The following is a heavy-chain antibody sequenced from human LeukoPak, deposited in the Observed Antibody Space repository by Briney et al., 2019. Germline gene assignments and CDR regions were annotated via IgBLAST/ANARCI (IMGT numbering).Heavy chain of an antibody. V-gene: IGHV3-48*01. J-gene: IGHJ6*02. CDR1: GFTFSSYN. CDR3: AREDHYYHGMDV. CDR2: IISGSSTI. Sequence: PGGSLRLSCAASGFTFSSYNMNWVRQAPGKGLEWVSYIISGSSTIYYADSVKGRFTISRDNGKNPLYLQMNSLRAEDTAVYYCAREDHYYHGMDVWGQGTTVTASS.